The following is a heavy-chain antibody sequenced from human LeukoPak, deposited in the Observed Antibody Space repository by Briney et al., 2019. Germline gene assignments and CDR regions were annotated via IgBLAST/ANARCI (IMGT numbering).Heavy chain of an antibody. CDR3: ASGEWLVDY. D-gene: IGHD6-19*01. CDR1: GFTFSSYS. CDR2: ISSSSSYI. Sequence: PGGSLRLSCAASGFTFSSYSMNWVRQAPGKGLEWVSSISSSSSYINYADSVKGRFTISRDNAKNSLYLQMNSLRAEDTAVHYCASGEWLVDYWGQGTLVTVSS. V-gene: IGHV3-21*01. J-gene: IGHJ4*02.